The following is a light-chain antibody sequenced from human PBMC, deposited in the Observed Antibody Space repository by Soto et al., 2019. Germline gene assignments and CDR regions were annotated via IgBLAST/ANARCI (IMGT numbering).Light chain of an antibody. V-gene: IGKV3-11*01. CDR1: QTVTTY. CDR3: QQYHSYIFT. J-gene: IGKJ3*01. CDR2: DAS. Sequence: EIVLTQSPATLSLSPGERATLSCRASQTVTTYLAWYQQKPGQAPRLLIYDASNRATGIPARFSGSGSGTEFTLTINSLQPDDYGTYYCQQYHSYIFTFGPGTTVDIK.